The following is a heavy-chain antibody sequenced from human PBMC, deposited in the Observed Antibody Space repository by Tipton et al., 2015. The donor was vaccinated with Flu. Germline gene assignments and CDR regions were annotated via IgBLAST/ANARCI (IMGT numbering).Heavy chain of an antibody. CDR3: AKVTFPVTMIVVALGNGMDV. J-gene: IGHJ6*02. Sequence: TLSLTCTVSGGSISTYYWSWIRQPPGKGLEWIGYIYYSGSTNYNPSLKSRVTISVDTSKNQFSLKLSSVTAADTAVYYCAKVTFPVTMIVVALGNGMDVWGQGTTVTVSS. CDR1: GGSISTYY. D-gene: IGHD3-22*01. V-gene: IGHV4-59*08. CDR2: IYYSGST.